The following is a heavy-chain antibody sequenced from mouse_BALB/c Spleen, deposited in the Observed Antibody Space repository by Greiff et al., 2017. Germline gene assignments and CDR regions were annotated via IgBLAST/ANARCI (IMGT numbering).Heavy chain of an antibody. J-gene: IGHJ4*01. D-gene: IGHD2-14*01. Sequence: EVQLVESGGGLVKPGGSLKLSCAASGFTFSSYAMSWVRQTPEKRLEWVATISSGGSYTYYPDSVKGRFTFSRDNAKNTLYLQMSGLRSEDTAMYYCARLRYDDAMDYWGQGTSVTVSS. CDR2: ISSGGSYT. CDR3: ARLRYDDAMDY. V-gene: IGHV5-9-3*01. CDR1: GFTFSSYA.